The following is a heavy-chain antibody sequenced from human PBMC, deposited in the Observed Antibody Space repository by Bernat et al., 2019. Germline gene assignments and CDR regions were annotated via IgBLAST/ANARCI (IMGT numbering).Heavy chain of an antibody. D-gene: IGHD6-19*01. CDR3: ARHAMGDTTALTGWYLPSAYSFDY. J-gene: IGHJ4*02. CDR2: IYYSGST. V-gene: IGHV4-39*01. Sequence: QLQLQESGPGLVKPSETLSLTCTVSGGSISSSSYYWGWIRQPPGKGLEWIGSIYYSGSTYYNPSLKSRVTISVDTSTNQFSLKLSSVAAADTAVYYCARHAMGDTTALTGWYLPSAYSFDYWGQGTLVTVSS. CDR1: GGSISSSSYY.